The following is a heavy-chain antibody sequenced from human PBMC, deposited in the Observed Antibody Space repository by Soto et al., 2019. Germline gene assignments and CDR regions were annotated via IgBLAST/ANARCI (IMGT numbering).Heavy chain of an antibody. J-gene: IGHJ1*01. V-gene: IGHV1-69*01. CDR1: GGNFSGYA. D-gene: IGHD1-20*01. CDR2: IIPIFGIT. Sequence: QAHLMQSGAEVKKPGSSVKVSCKASGGNFSGYAISWVRQRPGRGLEWMGGIIPIFGITTYAEKFQGRITLAADESTGTAFMDLRSLISEDTAVYYCARDPRSITGTTSSEDFQFWGPGTLVSVSS. CDR3: ARDPRSITGTTSSEDFQF.